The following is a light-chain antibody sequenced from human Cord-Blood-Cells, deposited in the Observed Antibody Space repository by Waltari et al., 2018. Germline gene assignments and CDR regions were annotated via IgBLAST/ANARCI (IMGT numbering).Light chain of an antibody. CDR1: QSISSW. CDR2: DAS. V-gene: IGKV1-5*01. CDR3: QQYNSYWT. J-gene: IGKJ1*01. Sequence: DIQMTQSPSTLSASVGDRVTITCRASQSISSWLAWYQQKPGKAPKLLIYDASSLESGFPSRFSGSGSGTEFPLTISSLQPDDFATYYCQQYNSYWTFGQGTKVEIK.